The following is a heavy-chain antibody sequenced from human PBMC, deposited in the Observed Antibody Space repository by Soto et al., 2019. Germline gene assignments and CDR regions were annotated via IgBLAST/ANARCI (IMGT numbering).Heavy chain of an antibody. CDR3: ARCIAVAGTPGAYY. V-gene: IGHV3-53*04. Sequence: GGSLRLSCAASGFTVSSNYMSWVRQAPGKGLEWVSVIYSGGSTYYADSVKGRFTISRHNSKNTLYLQMNSMRAEDTAVYYCARCIAVAGTPGAYYWGQGTLVTVSS. CDR2: IYSGGST. CDR1: GFTVSSNY. J-gene: IGHJ4*02. D-gene: IGHD6-19*01.